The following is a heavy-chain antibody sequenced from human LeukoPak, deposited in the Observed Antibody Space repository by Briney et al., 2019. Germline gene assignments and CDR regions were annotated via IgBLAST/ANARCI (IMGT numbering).Heavy chain of an antibody. CDR3: ARDWVSHCGGDCYVGGWFDP. J-gene: IGHJ5*02. D-gene: IGHD2-21*02. CDR2: ISGSGGST. Sequence: GGSLRLSCAASGFTFSSYAMSWVRQAPGKGLEWVSAISGSGGSTYYADSVKGRFTISRDNSKNTLYLQMNSLRAEDTAVYYCARDWVSHCGGDCYVGGWFDPWGQGTLVTVSS. CDR1: GFTFSSYA. V-gene: IGHV3-23*01.